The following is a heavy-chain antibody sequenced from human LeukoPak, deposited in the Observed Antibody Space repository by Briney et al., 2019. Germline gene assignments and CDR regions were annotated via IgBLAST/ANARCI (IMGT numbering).Heavy chain of an antibody. V-gene: IGHV3-7*01. CDR2: VNQDGSEK. J-gene: IGHJ6*02. CDR3: ARYCGGDCYGMDV. D-gene: IGHD2-21*01. CDR1: GFPFSSYW. Sequence: PGGSLRLSCAASGFPFSSYWMAWVRQASEKGLEWVVNVNQDGSEKTYVDSVKGRFTISRDNAKKLLSLQMNNLRAEDTAVYYCARYCGGDCYGMDVWGQGTTVTVSS.